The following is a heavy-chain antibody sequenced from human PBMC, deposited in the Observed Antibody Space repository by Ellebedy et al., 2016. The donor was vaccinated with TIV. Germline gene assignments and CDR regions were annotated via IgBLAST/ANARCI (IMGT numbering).Heavy chain of an antibody. Sequence: SETLSLTCTVSGGSISSSDYYWGWIRQPPGKGLEWIGYIYYSGSTHYNPSFKSRVTISVDTSKSQFSLKLSSVTAADTAVYYCARTKAVAGTFCFDYWGQGTLVTVSS. D-gene: IGHD6-13*01. CDR1: GGSISSSDYY. J-gene: IGHJ4*02. V-gene: IGHV4-61*05. CDR2: IYYSGST. CDR3: ARTKAVAGTFCFDY.